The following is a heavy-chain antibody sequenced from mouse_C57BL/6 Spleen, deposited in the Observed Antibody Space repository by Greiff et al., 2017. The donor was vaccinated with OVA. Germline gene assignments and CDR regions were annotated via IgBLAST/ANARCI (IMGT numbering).Heavy chain of an antibody. Sequence: QVQLQQSGAELARPGASVKLSCKASGYTFTSYGISWVKQRTGQGLEWIGEIYPRSGNTYYNEKFKGKATLTADKSSSTAYMALRSLTSEDSAVYYCAITTVVASGYAMDYWGQGTSVTVSS. V-gene: IGHV1-81*01. CDR2: IYPRSGNT. CDR3: AITTVVASGYAMDY. CDR1: GYTFTSYG. J-gene: IGHJ4*01. D-gene: IGHD1-1*01.